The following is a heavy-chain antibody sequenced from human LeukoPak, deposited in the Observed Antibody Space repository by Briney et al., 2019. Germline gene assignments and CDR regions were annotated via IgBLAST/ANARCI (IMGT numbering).Heavy chain of an antibody. CDR2: IIPIFGTA. CDR1: GGTFSSYA. CDR3: ARSMGATLNRYWFDP. Sequence: GASVKVSCKASGGTFSSYAISWVRQAPGQGLEWMGGIIPIFGTANYAQKFQGRVTITADESTSTAYMELSSLRSEDTAVYYCARSMGATLNRYWFDPWGQGTLVTVSP. V-gene: IGHV1-69*13. D-gene: IGHD1-26*01. J-gene: IGHJ5*02.